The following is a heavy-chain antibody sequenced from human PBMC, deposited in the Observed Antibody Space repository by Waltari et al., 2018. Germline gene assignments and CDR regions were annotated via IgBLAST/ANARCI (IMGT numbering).Heavy chain of an antibody. CDR1: GGSISSYY. D-gene: IGHD1-26*01. Sequence: QVQLQESGPGLVKPSETLSLTCTVSGGSISSYYWSWIRQPPGKGLAWIGYIYYSGSTNYNPSLKSRVTISVDTSKNQFSLKLSSVTAADTAVYYCARGNSGSHSDWFDPWGQGTLVTVSS. CDR3: ARGNSGSHSDWFDP. V-gene: IGHV4-59*01. J-gene: IGHJ5*02. CDR2: IYYSGST.